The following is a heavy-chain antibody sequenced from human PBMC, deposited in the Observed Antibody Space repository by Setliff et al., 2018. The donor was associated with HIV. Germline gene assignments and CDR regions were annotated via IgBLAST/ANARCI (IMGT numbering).Heavy chain of an antibody. Sequence: PSETLSLTCTVSGGSISSGSYYWGWIRQPPGKGLEWIGSIYYSGSTYYNPSLKSRVTISVDTSKNQFSLKLSSVTAADTAVYYCARLRGFNYGSGSYYNYWGQGTLVTVSS. CDR2: IYYSGST. CDR1: GGSISSGSYY. CDR3: ARLRGFNYGSGSYYNY. D-gene: IGHD3-10*01. V-gene: IGHV4-39*07. J-gene: IGHJ4*02.